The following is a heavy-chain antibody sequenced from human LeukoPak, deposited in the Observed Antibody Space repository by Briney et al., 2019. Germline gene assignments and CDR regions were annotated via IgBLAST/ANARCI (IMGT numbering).Heavy chain of an antibody. V-gene: IGHV3-21*01. CDR2: ISSSSSYI. D-gene: IGHD3-10*01. CDR1: GFTFSSYS. J-gene: IGHJ3*01. Sequence: GGSLRLSCAASGFTFSSYSMNWVRQAPGKGLEWVSSISSSSSYIYYADSVKGRFTISRDNAKTSLYLQMNSLRAEDTAVYYCARDLGHYYGSGSYYCWGQGIMVTVSS. CDR3: ARDLGHYYGSGSYYC.